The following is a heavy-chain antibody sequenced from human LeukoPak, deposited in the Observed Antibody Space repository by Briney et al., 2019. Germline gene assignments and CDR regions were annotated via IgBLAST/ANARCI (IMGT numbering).Heavy chain of an antibody. J-gene: IGHJ5*02. Sequence: GGSLRLSCAASGFTFSSYWMSWVRQAPGKGLEWVSAISGSGGFTYYADSVKGRFTISRDNSKNTLYLQMNSLRAEDTAVYYCAKASPVTTFSWFDPWGQGTLVTVSS. V-gene: IGHV3-23*01. D-gene: IGHD4-17*01. CDR1: GFTFSSYW. CDR2: ISGSGGFT. CDR3: AKASPVTTFSWFDP.